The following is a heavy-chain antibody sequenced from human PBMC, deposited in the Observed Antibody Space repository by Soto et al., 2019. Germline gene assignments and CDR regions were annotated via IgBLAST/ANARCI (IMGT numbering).Heavy chain of an antibody. J-gene: IGHJ4*02. Sequence: SETLSLTCSVSGDSISGGDYYWSWIRQPPGEALEWIGHIHYSGSTYYNASLKSRLTISLDTSKNEFSLNLNSVTASDTAVYYCARDQRALRYFDYWGQGTLVTVS. CDR3: ARDQRALRYFDY. CDR2: IHYSGST. CDR1: GDSISGGDYY. V-gene: IGHV4-30-4*01.